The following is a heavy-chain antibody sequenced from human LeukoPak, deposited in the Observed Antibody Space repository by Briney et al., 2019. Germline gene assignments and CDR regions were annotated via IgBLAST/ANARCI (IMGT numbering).Heavy chain of an antibody. Sequence: PSQTLSLTCTVSGGSISSGGYYWSWIRQHPGDGLEWIGYIYYSGSTYYNPSLKSRVTISVDTSKSQFSLKLSSVTAADTAVYYCARVSYHYDFWSGYYVLDYWGQGTLVTVSS. CDR2: IYYSGST. J-gene: IGHJ4*02. CDR1: GGSISSGGYY. CDR3: ARVSYHYDFWSGYYVLDY. V-gene: IGHV4-31*02. D-gene: IGHD3-3*01.